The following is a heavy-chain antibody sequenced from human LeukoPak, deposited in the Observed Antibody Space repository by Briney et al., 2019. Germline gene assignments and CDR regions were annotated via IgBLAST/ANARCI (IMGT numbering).Heavy chain of an antibody. Sequence: SETLSLTCAVSGYSISSGYYWGWIRQPPGKGLEWIGRVYHSGSTYYNPSLKSRVTISVDTSKNQFSLKLSSVTAADTAVYYCARRTVGYCTNGVCSDWFDPWGQGTLVTVSS. J-gene: IGHJ5*02. D-gene: IGHD2-8*01. CDR3: ARRTVGYCTNGVCSDWFDP. CDR2: VYHSGST. CDR1: GYSISSGYY. V-gene: IGHV4-38-2*01.